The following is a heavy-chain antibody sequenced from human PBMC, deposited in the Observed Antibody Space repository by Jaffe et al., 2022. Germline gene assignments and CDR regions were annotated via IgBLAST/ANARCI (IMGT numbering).Heavy chain of an antibody. CDR3: ARIGGSSSSKYFDY. D-gene: IGHD6-6*01. CDR1: GFSLSTSGMC. CDR2: IDWDDDK. Sequence: QVTLRESGPALVKPTQTLTLTCTFSGFSLSTSGMCVSWIRQPPGKALEWLALIDWDDDKYYSTSLKTRLTISKDTSKNQVVLTMTNMDPVDTATYYCARIGGSSSSKYFDYWGQGTLVTVSS. J-gene: IGHJ4*02. V-gene: IGHV2-70*01.